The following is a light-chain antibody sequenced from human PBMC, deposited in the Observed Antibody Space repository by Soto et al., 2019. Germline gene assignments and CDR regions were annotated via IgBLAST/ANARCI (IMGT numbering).Light chain of an antibody. V-gene: IGKV3-11*01. Sequence: IVLTHSPDTLSLSPWERATLSCWASHSVTTHLAWFQQRPGQTPRLLIYDASTRAPGIPARFSGRGSGADFTLTISSLEPEDFAVYYCQQRSDSINFGQGTRLEIK. CDR3: QQRSDSIN. CDR1: HSVTTH. J-gene: IGKJ5*01. CDR2: DAS.